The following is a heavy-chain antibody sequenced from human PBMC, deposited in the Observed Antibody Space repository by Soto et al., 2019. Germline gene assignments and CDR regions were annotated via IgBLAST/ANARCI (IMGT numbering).Heavy chain of an antibody. J-gene: IGHJ6*02. CDR3: AAILGMDV. CDR1: GFTFSNHW. CDR2: IKKDGSEK. V-gene: IGHV3-7*05. Sequence: PGGSLRLSCAVSGFTFSNHWMSWVRQAPGKGLEWVANIKKDGSEKYYVDSVKGRFIISRDNGKKSLYLQMNDLRAEDTAVYYCAAILGMDVWGQGTTVTVSS. D-gene: IGHD3-3*02.